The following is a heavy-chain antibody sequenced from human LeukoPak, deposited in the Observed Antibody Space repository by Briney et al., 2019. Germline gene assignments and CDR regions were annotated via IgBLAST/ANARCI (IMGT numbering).Heavy chain of an antibody. Sequence: SETLSLTCTVSGGSISSSSYYWGWIRQSPGKGLEWIGTMSNSGSTYYNPSLKSRVTISGDTAKNQFSLKLSSVTAADTAVYYCARRSQAAAGRGIDYWGQGTLVTVPS. CDR1: GGSISSSSYY. D-gene: IGHD6-13*01. J-gene: IGHJ4*02. V-gene: IGHV4-39*01. CDR2: MSNSGST. CDR3: ARRSQAAAGRGIDY.